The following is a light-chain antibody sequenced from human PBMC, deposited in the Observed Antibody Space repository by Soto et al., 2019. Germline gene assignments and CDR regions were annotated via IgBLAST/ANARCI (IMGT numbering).Light chain of an antibody. Sequence: IQMTQSPSTLSAYVGDRVNITCRASQSISSWLAWYQQKPGTAPKLLIYKASSLESGVPSRFSGSGSGTAFTLTISRLQPDDFATYYCQQYNSYWTFGQGTNVQL. CDR2: KAS. CDR3: QQYNSYWT. V-gene: IGKV1-5*03. J-gene: IGKJ1*01. CDR1: QSISSW.